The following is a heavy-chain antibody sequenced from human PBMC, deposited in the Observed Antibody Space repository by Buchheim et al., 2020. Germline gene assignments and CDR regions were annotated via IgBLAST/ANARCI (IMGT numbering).Heavy chain of an antibody. J-gene: IGHJ4*02. CDR1: GFTFSSYA. CDR2: ISYDGSNK. D-gene: IGHD4-17*01. V-gene: IGHV3-30-3*01. Sequence: QVQLVESGGGVVQPGRSLRLSCAASGFTFSSYAMHWVRQAPGKGLEWVAVISYDGSNKYYADSVKGRFTISRDNSKNTLYLQMNSLRAEDTAVYYCARDRDYGDRRFDYWGQGTL. CDR3: ARDRDYGDRRFDY.